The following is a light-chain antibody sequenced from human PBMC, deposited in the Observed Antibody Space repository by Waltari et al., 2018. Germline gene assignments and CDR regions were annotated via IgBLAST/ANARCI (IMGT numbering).Light chain of an antibody. Sequence: EIVLTQSPDFQSVTPEEKVTITCRASQSIGSRLHWFQQKPNQSPKLRIKYASQSISGVPSRFSGSGSGTDFTLTINSLEAEDAAVYYCHQIASLPRTFGPGTKVEIK. V-gene: IGKV6D-21*02. CDR2: YAS. CDR3: HQIASLPRT. J-gene: IGKJ1*01. CDR1: QSIGSR.